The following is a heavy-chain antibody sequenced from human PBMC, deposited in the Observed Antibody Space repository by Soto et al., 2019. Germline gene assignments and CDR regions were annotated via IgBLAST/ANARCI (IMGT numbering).Heavy chain of an antibody. Sequence: SQTLSPTCTVSGGSISSYYWSWIRQPPGKGLEWIGYIYYSGSTNYNPSLKSRVTISVDTSKNQFSLKLSSVTAADTAVYYCASAARAPAWLDPWGQGTLVTVSS. CDR2: IYYSGST. CDR1: GGSISSYY. D-gene: IGHD2-2*01. J-gene: IGHJ5*02. CDR3: ASAARAPAWLDP. V-gene: IGHV4-59*01.